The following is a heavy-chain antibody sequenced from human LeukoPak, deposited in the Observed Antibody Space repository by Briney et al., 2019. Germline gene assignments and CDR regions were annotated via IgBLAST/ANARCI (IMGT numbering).Heavy chain of an antibody. V-gene: IGHV4-31*03. CDR2: ICYSGST. D-gene: IGHD3-22*01. CDR3: AREHYDSSGYYYDY. J-gene: IGHJ4*02. CDR1: GGSINSGGYY. Sequence: SQTLSLTCTVSGGSINSGGYYWRWIRQHPGKGLKWIGYICYSGSTYYNPSLKSRVTISVDTSKNQFSLKLSSVTAADTAVYYCAREHYDSSGYYYDYWGQGTLVTVSS.